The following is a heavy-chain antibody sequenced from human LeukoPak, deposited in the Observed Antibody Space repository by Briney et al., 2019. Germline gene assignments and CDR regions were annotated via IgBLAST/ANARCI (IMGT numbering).Heavy chain of an antibody. CDR2: IIPIFGTA. Sequence: VASVNVSCKASGYTFTSYYMHWVRQAPGQGLEWMGGIIPIFGTANYAQKFQGRVTITADESTSTAYMELSSLRSEDTAVYYCARDRNYDFWSGYPNWFDPWGQGTLVTVSS. V-gene: IGHV1-69*13. D-gene: IGHD3-3*01. CDR1: GYTFTSYY. CDR3: ARDRNYDFWSGYPNWFDP. J-gene: IGHJ5*02.